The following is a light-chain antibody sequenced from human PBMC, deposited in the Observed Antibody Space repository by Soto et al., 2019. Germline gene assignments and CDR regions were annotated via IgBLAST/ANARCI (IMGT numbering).Light chain of an antibody. J-gene: IGKJ1*01. CDR2: DAS. Sequence: EVVLTQSPGTLSLSPGKRATLSCRASQSVGKYLVWYQQKPGQAPRLLIYDASNRAPGIPARFSGSGSGTDFTLTISSLEPEDFAVYYCQQRGNRPPWTFGQGTKVDIK. CDR3: QQRGNRPPWT. CDR1: QSVGKY. V-gene: IGKV3-11*01.